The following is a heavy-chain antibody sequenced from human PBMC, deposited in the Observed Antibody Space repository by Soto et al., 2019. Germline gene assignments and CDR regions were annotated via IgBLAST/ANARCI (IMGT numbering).Heavy chain of an antibody. J-gene: IGHJ5*02. D-gene: IGHD6-13*01. CDR3: ARSEMAAADPSNWFDP. Sequence: SETLSLTCAVSSGSISSSNWWSWVRQPPGKGLEWIGEIYHSGSTNYNPSLKSRVTISVDKSKNQFSLKLSSVTAADTAVYYCARSEMAAADPSNWFDPWGQGTLVTVSS. CDR2: IYHSGST. V-gene: IGHV4-4*02. CDR1: SGSISSSNW.